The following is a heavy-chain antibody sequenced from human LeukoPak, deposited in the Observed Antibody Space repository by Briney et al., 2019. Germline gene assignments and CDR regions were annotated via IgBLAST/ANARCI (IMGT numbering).Heavy chain of an antibody. CDR3: VKDQGRNFYDSSVYSYLY. CDR2: ISGSGDNT. D-gene: IGHD3-22*01. V-gene: IGHV3-23*01. Sequence: PGGSLRLSCAASGFTFNTYSMTWVRQAPGKGLEWVSGISGSGDNTFYADSVKGRFTISRDKSKSTLYLQMNSLSVEDTAVYYCVKDQGRNFYDSSVYSYLYWGQGTLVTVSS. CDR1: GFTFNTYS. J-gene: IGHJ4*02.